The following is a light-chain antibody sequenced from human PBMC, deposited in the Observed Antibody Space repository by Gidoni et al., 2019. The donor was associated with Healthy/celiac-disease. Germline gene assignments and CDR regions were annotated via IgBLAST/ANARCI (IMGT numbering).Light chain of an antibody. CDR2: GAS. CDR3: QQYNNWPRT. Sequence: EIVMTQSPGTLSVSPGERATLSCRASQSVSSKLAWYQQKPGQAPRLLIYGASTRATGIPARFSGSGSGTEFTLIISSLQSEDFAVHYCQQYNNWPRTFGQGTKVEIK. CDR1: QSVSSK. V-gene: IGKV3-15*01. J-gene: IGKJ1*01.